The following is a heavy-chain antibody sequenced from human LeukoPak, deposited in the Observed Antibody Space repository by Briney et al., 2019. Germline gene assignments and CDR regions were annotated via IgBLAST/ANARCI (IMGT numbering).Heavy chain of an antibody. CDR1: GGSISSYY. D-gene: IGHD5-18*01. J-gene: IGHJ4*02. CDR2: IYYSGST. Sequence: PSETLSLTCTVSGGSISSYYWSWIRQPPGKGLEWIGYIYYSGSTNYNPSLKSRITISVDTSKNQFFLKLSSVTAADTAVYYCAREGYSYGIDYWGQGTLVTVSS. V-gene: IGHV4-59*12. CDR3: AREGYSYGIDY.